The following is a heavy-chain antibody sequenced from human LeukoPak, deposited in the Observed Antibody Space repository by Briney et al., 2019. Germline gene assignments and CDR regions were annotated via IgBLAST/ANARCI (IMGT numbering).Heavy chain of an antibody. CDR1: GFTLSNHA. Sequence: PGGSLRLSCAASGFTLSNHAMNWVRQAPGKGLEWVSGISGGAGSTYYADSVKGRFTISRDNSKNTLYLQMNSLRAEDTAVYYCAKGGCSGGSCYSLFDYWGQGTLVTVSS. V-gene: IGHV3-23*01. D-gene: IGHD2-15*01. CDR2: ISGGAGST. J-gene: IGHJ4*02. CDR3: AKGGCSGGSCYSLFDY.